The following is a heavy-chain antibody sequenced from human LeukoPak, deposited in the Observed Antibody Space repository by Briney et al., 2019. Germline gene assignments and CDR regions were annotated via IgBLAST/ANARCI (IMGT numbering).Heavy chain of an antibody. CDR2: IYPGDSDT. CDR3: ARHSPEWDLRGGGDAFNL. J-gene: IGHJ3*01. Sequence: GESLKISCKGSGYSFTSYWIGWVRQMPGKGLEWMGIIYPGDSDTRYSPSFQGQVTISADKSISTAYLQWSSLRASDTAMYYCARHSPEWDLRGGGDAFNLWGQGTLVTVSS. V-gene: IGHV5-51*01. D-gene: IGHD1-26*01. CDR1: GYSFTSYW.